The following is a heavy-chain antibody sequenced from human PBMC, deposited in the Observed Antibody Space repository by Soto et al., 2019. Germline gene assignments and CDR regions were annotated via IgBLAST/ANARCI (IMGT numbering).Heavy chain of an antibody. Sequence: QVQLVQSGAEVRKPGSSVKVSCKASGGTFSNSAITWVRQAPGQGLEWVGGIIPIFGSTNYAQKVQGRVTTTADESTSKAYMELSSLTSEDTAVYYCARDGDLRSDFWSGPLGGGWFDPWGQGTLVTVSS. D-gene: IGHD3-3*01. CDR3: ARDGDLRSDFWSGPLGGGWFDP. J-gene: IGHJ5*02. V-gene: IGHV1-69*12. CDR2: IIPIFGST. CDR1: GGTFSNSA.